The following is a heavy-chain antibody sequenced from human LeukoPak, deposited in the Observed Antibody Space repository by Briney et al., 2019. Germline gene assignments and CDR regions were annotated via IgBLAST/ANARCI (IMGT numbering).Heavy chain of an antibody. D-gene: IGHD6-19*01. CDR3: AREGAVAGLYYFDY. CDR2: IYSGGST. CDR1: GFTVSSNY. J-gene: IGHJ4*02. V-gene: IGHV3-53*01. Sequence: GGSLRLSCAASGFTVSSNYMSWVRQAPGKGLEWVSVIYSGGSTYYADSVKGRFTISRDNSKNTLYLQMNSLRAEDTAVYYCAREGAVAGLYYFDYWGQGTPVTVSS.